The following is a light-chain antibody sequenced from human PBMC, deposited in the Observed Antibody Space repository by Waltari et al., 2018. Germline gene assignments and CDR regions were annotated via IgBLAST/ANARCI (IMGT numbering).Light chain of an antibody. V-gene: IGLV1-44*01. CDR1: SSNIGTNN. Sequence: QSVLTQPPSVSGTPGQSVTISCSGSSSNIGTNNVNWYQQFPGAAPTLLISFTTQRPSGVPGRFSGSKSGTSASLAISRLQSEDEADYYCGAWDDSLNGRVFGGGTKLTVL. J-gene: IGLJ2*01. CDR3: GAWDDSLNGRV. CDR2: FTT.